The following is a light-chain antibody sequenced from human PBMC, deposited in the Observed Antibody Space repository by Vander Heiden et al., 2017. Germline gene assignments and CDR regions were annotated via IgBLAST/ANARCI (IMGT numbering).Light chain of an antibody. V-gene: IGKV3-11*01. CDR3: QQHGNWPET. Sequence: DIVLTQSPATLSSSPGERATLSCRASQGVYSYLTWYQQKPGQAPRLLIYGASNRETGIPARFSGSGSGTDFTFTISSLEPEDIAVYYCQQHGNWPETFGQGTKVEIK. CDR2: GAS. CDR1: QGVYSY. J-gene: IGKJ1*01.